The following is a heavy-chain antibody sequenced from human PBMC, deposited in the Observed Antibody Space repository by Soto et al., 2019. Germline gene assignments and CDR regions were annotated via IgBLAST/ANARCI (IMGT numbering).Heavy chain of an antibody. CDR2: IWYDGSNK. D-gene: IGHD3-16*01. V-gene: IGHV3-33*06. Sequence: QVQLVESGGGVVQPGRSLRLSCAASGFSLSTYDMHWVRQAPGKGLEWVALIWYDGSNKYYADSVKGRFTISRDNSKNTLYLQMNSLRAEDTAVYYCAKYERLRWFDPWGQGTLVTVSS. CDR1: GFSLSTYD. CDR3: AKYERLRWFDP. J-gene: IGHJ5*02.